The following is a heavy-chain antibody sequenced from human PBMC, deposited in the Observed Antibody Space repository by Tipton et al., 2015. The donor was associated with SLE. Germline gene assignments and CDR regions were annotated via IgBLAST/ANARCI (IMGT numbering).Heavy chain of an antibody. CDR3: ARVRGLAARPHACDI. CDR1: GYSTSSGYY. V-gene: IGHV4-38-2*01. Sequence: PGLVKPSETLSLTCAVSGYSTSSGYYWGWIRQPPGKGLEWIGSIYHSGSTYYNPSLKSRVTISVDTSKNQFSLKLSSVTAADTAVYYCARVRGLAARPHACDIWGQGKMVTVSS. CDR2: IYHSGST. D-gene: IGHD6-6*01. J-gene: IGHJ3*02.